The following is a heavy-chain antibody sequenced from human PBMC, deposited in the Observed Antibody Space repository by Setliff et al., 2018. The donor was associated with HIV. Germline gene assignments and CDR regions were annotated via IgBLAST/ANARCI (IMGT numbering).Heavy chain of an antibody. V-gene: IGHV4-34*01. CDR2: INHSGST. CDR3: ARSLDSDFLYYFDY. Sequence: PSETLSLTCAVYGGSFSGYYWNWIRQPPGKGLEWIGEINHSGSTKFNPSLKSRVTISVDTSKNQFSLKMTSVTAADTAVYYCARSLDSDFLYYFDYWGQGTLVTVSS. D-gene: IGHD3-10*01. J-gene: IGHJ4*02. CDR1: GGSFSGYY.